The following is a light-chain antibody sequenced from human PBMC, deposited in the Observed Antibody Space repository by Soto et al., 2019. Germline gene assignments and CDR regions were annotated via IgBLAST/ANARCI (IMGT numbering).Light chain of an antibody. J-gene: IGKJ5*01. CDR3: QPRSNWPIT. CDR1: QGVSSY. CDR2: DAS. Sequence: EIVLTQSPATLSLSPGERATLSCRASQGVSSYLAWYQQKPGQAPRLLIYDASNRATGIPARFSGSGSGTDFTLTISSLEPEDFAVYYCQPRSNWPITFGQGTRLEIK. V-gene: IGKV3-11*01.